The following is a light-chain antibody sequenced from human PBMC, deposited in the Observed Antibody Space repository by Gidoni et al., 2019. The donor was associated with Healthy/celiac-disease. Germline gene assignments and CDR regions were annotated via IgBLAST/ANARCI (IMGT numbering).Light chain of an antibody. CDR2: AAS. V-gene: IGKV1-39*01. CDR3: QQSYSTPPRT. Sequence: DIQMTQSPSSLSASVGDRVTINCRASQSISSYLNWYQQKPGKAPKLLIYAASSLQSGVPSRFSGSGSGTDFTLTISSLQPEDFATYYCQQSYSTPPRTFGQGTKLEIK. J-gene: IGKJ2*02. CDR1: QSISSY.